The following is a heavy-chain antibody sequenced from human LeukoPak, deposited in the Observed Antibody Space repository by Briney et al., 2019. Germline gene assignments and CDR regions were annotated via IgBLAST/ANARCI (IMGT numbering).Heavy chain of an antibody. CDR3: AREGGSTGTPARWFDP. J-gene: IGHJ5*02. V-gene: IGHV3-72*01. D-gene: IGHD1/OR15-1a*01. Sequence: GGSLRLSCAASGFTLSDQYMDWVRQAPGKGLEWLGRGRNKANSHTTEYAASVKGRFTISRDDSGNLLYLQMNSLKMEDTAVYYCAREGGSTGTPARWFDPWGQGTLVTVSS. CDR2: GRNKANSHTT. CDR1: GFTLSDQY.